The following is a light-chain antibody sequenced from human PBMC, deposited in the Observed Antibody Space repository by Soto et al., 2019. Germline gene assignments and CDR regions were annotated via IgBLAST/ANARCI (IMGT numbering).Light chain of an antibody. J-gene: IGKJ4*01. CDR2: GVS. Sequence: EIVMTQSPVTLSVSPGERATLSRRASQSVRSTYLAWYQQKPGQAPRLLIFGVSNRAAGIPARFSGSGSGTEFTLTISSLQSEDFAVYYCQQYGDWPLTFGGGTKVGIK. CDR1: QSVRSTY. V-gene: IGKV3-15*01. CDR3: QQYGDWPLT.